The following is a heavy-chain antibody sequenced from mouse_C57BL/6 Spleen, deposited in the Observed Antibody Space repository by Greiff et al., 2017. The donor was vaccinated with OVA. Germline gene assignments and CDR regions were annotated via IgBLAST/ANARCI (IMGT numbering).Heavy chain of an antibody. D-gene: IGHD2-5*01. J-gene: IGHJ4*01. Sequence: QVQLKESGAELARPGASVKMSCKASGYTFTSYTMHWVKQRPGQGLEWIGYINPSSGYTKYNQKFKDKSTLTADKSSSTAYMQLSSLTSEDSAVYYCARMEDYYSNTDYYAKDYWGQGTSVTVSS. CDR3: ARMEDYYSNTDYYAKDY. CDR1: GYTFTSYT. CDR2: INPSSGYT. V-gene: IGHV1-4*01.